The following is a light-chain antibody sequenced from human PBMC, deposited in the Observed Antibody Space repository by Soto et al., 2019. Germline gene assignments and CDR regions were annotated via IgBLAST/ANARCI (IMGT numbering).Light chain of an antibody. V-gene: IGKV1-27*01. CDR2: GAS. Sequence: DIQMTQSPSSLSASVGDRVTITCRASQGISSYLAWYQQKPGKVPKLLIYGASTLHSGIPSLFSSSGSGTDFTLTINSLQPEDDATYYCQRYNSVPNTFGPGTKVDIK. CDR3: QRYNSVPNT. J-gene: IGKJ3*01. CDR1: QGISSY.